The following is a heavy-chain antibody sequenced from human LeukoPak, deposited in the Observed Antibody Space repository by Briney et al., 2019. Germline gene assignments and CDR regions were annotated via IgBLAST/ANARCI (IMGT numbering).Heavy chain of an antibody. J-gene: IGHJ4*02. CDR2: IHDSGST. D-gene: IGHD6-19*01. CDR3: ARALAVAGIGTPKYYFDY. V-gene: IGHV4-59*01. CDR1: GGSISTYY. Sequence: SETLSLTCSVSGGSISTYYWSWIRQPPGKGLEWIGNIHDSGSTNHNPSLKSRVTISVDTSKNQFSLKLSSVTAADTAVYYCARALAVAGIGTPKYYFDYWGQGTLVTVSS.